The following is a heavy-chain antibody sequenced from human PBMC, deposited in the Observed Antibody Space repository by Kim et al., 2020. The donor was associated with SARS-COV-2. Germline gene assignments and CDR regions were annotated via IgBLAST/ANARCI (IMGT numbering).Heavy chain of an antibody. CDR3: ARELGNIARPSDY. CDR1: GFTFSSYW. J-gene: IGHJ4*02. Sequence: GGSLRLSCAASGFTFSSYWMSWVRQAPGKGLEWVANIKQDGSEKYYVDSVKGRFTISRDNAKNSLYLQMNSLRAEDTAVYYCARELGNIARPSDYWGQGTLVTVSS. CDR2: IKQDGSEK. D-gene: IGHD2-15*01. V-gene: IGHV3-7*01.